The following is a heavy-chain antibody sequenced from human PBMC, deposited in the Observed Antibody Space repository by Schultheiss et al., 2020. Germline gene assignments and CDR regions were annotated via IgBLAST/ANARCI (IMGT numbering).Heavy chain of an antibody. CDR3: AAIVSLRFLGWFDP. Sequence: LVKVSCKASGFTFTSSAMQWVRQARGQRLEWIGWIVVGSGNTNYAQKFQERVTITRDMSTSTAYMELSSLRSEDTAVYYCAAIVSLRFLGWFDPWGQGTLVTVSS. D-gene: IGHD3-3*01. CDR1: GFTFTSSA. J-gene: IGHJ5*02. V-gene: IGHV1-58*02. CDR2: IVVGSGNT.